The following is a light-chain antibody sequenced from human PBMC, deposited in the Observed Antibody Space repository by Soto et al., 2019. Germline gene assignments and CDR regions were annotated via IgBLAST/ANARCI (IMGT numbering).Light chain of an antibody. J-gene: IGKJ1*01. CDR3: QQYSTYPWT. Sequence: GDTVTISCRANQSISEFLAWYQQKPGKAPKLLIYDAFGLEKGVPSRFGGSGSGTEFTLTINSLQPDDLGTYYCQQYSTYPWTFGQGTKVDIK. V-gene: IGKV1-5*01. CDR2: DAF. CDR1: QSISEF.